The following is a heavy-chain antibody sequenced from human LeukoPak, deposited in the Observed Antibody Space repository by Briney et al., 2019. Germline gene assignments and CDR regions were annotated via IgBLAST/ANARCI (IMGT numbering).Heavy chain of an antibody. D-gene: IGHD1-1*01. Sequence: GASVKVSCKASGYTFTSYAMNWVRQAPGQGLEWMGWINTNTGNPTYAQGFTGRFVFSLDTSVSAAYLQISSLKAEDTAVYYCARSGNWNDWTEFDYWGQGTLVTVSS. CDR3: ARSGNWNDWTEFDY. CDR2: INTNTGNP. V-gene: IGHV7-4-1*02. J-gene: IGHJ4*02. CDR1: GYTFTSYA.